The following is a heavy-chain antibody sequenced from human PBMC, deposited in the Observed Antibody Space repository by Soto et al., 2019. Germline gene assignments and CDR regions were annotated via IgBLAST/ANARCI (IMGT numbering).Heavy chain of an antibody. CDR3: ARGSAYTTPWSFDS. CDR1: GYTFTRYG. V-gene: IGHV1-18*01. J-gene: IGHJ4*02. Sequence: QVQLVQCGAEVKKPGASVRVSCKTSGYTFTRYGISWVRQAPGQGLEWMGWISGYNGNTKDAQKFQGRVTLTTDTAANTAHMELRGLRSDDTAVYYCARGSAYTTPWSFDSWGQGTLVTVSS. CDR2: ISGYNGNT. D-gene: IGHD2-2*02.